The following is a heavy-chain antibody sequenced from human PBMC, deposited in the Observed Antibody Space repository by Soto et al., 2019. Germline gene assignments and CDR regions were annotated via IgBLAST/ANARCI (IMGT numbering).Heavy chain of an antibody. D-gene: IGHD2-15*01. Sequence: EVQLVESGGGLVKPGGSLRLSCAASGFTFSSYSRNWVRQAPGKGLEWVSSISSSSSYIYYADSVKGRFTISRDNAKNSLYLQMNSLRAEDTAVYYCASIYCSGGSCYVAYWGQGTLVTVSS. J-gene: IGHJ4*02. V-gene: IGHV3-21*01. CDR1: GFTFSSYS. CDR3: ASIYCSGGSCYVAY. CDR2: ISSSSSYI.